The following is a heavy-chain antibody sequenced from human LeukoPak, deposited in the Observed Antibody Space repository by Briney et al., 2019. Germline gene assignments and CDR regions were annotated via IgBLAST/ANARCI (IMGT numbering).Heavy chain of an antibody. CDR2: INPTSGGT. Sequence: SVKVSCKASGYTFTGYYMHWVRQAPGHGLEWRGWINPTSGGTNYAQKLQGRVTMTSDTSISTAYMELSRLRSDDTAVYYCASDIAVAGTRSEYYYYYYGMDVWGQGTTVTVSS. J-gene: IGHJ6*02. D-gene: IGHD6-19*01. CDR1: GYTFTGYY. CDR3: ASDIAVAGTRSEYYYYYYGMDV. V-gene: IGHV1-2*02.